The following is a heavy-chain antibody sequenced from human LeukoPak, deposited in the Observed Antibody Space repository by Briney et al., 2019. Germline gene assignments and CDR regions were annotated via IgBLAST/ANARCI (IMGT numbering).Heavy chain of an antibody. V-gene: IGHV3-74*01. J-gene: IGHJ4*02. D-gene: IGHD1-26*01. CDR3: ASALGGQGGH. CDR1: GFTFSSYW. CDR2: INSDGSST. Sequence: PGGSLRLSCAASGFTFSSYWMHWVRQAPGKGLVWVSRINSDGSSTNYADSVKGRFTIPRDNAKNTLFLQMNSLRADDTAVYYCASALGGQGGHWGQGTLVTVSS.